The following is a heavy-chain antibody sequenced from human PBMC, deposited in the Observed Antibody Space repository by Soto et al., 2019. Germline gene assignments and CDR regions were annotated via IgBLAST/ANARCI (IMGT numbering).Heavy chain of an antibody. CDR1: GFTFSSYD. CDR2: IGTAGDP. J-gene: IGHJ4*02. D-gene: IGHD6-19*01. V-gene: IGHV3-13*05. CDR3: ARRTVAGYFDY. Sequence: HPGGSLRLSCAASGFTFSSYDMHWVRQATGKGLEWVSAIGTAGDPYYPGSVKGRFTISRENAKNSLCLQMNSLRAGDTAVYYCARRTVAGYFDYWGQGTLVTVSS.